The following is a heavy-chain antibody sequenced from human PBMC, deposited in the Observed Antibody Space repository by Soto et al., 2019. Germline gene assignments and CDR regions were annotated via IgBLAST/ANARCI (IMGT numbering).Heavy chain of an antibody. CDR2: MNPNSGDT. D-gene: IGHD5-12*01. CDR3: ARGRGYDASFDY. J-gene: IGHJ4*02. Sequence: QVQLVQSGAEVQKSGASVKVSCKASGYTFTTYDINWVRQATGQGLEWMGWMNPNSGDTGYAQKFQGRVTMTRNTSISTAYMELSSLRSEDTAVYYCARGRGYDASFDYWGQGTLVTVSS. V-gene: IGHV1-8*01. CDR1: GYTFTTYD.